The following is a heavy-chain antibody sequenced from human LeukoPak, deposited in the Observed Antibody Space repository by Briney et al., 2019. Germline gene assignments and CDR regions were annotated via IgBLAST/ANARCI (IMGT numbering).Heavy chain of an antibody. Sequence: ASVKVSCKASGYTLTSYYMHWVRQAPGQGLEWMGIINPSGGSTSYAQKFQGRVTMTRDTSTSTAYMELSSLRSEDTAVYYCARVRKFMTTVTRGDYYYGMDVWGQGTTVTVSS. V-gene: IGHV1-46*01. CDR3: ARVRKFMTTVTRGDYYYGMDV. CDR1: GYTLTSYY. J-gene: IGHJ6*02. D-gene: IGHD4-17*01. CDR2: INPSGGST.